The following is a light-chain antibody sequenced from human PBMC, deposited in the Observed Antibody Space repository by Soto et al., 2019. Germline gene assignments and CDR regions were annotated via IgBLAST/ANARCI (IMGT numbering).Light chain of an antibody. CDR3: LQHNSYPLA. Sequence: DIQMTQSPSSLSASVGDRVTITCRASQGIRNELGWYQQKPGKAPKRLIYAASSLQSGVPSRFSGSGSGTEFPLTISSLQPEDFATYYCLQHNSYPLAFGQGTKVEIK. CDR1: QGIRNE. J-gene: IGKJ1*01. V-gene: IGKV1-17*01. CDR2: AAS.